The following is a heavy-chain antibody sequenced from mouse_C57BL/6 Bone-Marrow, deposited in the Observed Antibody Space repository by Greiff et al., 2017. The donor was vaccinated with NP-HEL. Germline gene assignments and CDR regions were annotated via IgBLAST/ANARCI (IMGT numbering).Heavy chain of an antibody. J-gene: IGHJ1*03. CDR2: IHPSDSDT. V-gene: IGHV1-74*01. CDR3: AIRMYWYFGV. CDR1: GYTFTSYW. Sequence: VQLQQPGAELVKPGASVKVSCKASGYTFTSYWMHWVKQRPGQGLEWIGRIHPSDSDTNYNQKFKGKATFTGDKSSSTAYKKHSRLTSEEAAVYYCAIRMYWYFGVWGTGTAVPVTS.